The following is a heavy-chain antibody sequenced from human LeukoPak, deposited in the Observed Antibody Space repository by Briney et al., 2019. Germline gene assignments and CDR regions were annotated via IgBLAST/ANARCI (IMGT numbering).Heavy chain of an antibody. J-gene: IGHJ3*02. CDR2: IIPIFGTA. V-gene: IGHV1-69*13. Sequence: SVKVSCKAPGGTFSSYAISWVRQAPGQGLEWMGGIIPIFGTANYAQKFQGRVTITADESTSTAYMELSSLRSEDTAVYYCARDLLSPGVTTGVDAFDIWGQGTMVTVS. CDR3: ARDLLSPGVTTGVDAFDI. CDR1: GGTFSSYA. D-gene: IGHD4-17*01.